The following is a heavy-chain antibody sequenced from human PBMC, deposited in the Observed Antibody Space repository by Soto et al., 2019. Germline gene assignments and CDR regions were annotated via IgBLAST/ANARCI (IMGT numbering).Heavy chain of an antibody. CDR3: AREGRIMITFGGVIVPTDPQDI. CDR1: GFTFSSYS. D-gene: IGHD3-16*02. Sequence: GGSLRLSCAASGFTFSSYSMNWVRQAPGKGLEWVSYISSSSSTIYYADSVKGRFTISRDNAKNSLYLQMNSLRAEDTAVYYCAREGRIMITFGGVIVPTDPQDIWGQGTMVTVSS. J-gene: IGHJ3*02. V-gene: IGHV3-48*01. CDR2: ISSSSSTI.